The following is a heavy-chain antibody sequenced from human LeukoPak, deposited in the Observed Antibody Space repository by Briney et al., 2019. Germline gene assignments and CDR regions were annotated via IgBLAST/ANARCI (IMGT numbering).Heavy chain of an antibody. D-gene: IGHD3-10*01. V-gene: IGHV4-39*01. CDR1: GGSISSSSHY. Sequence: PSETLSLTCTVSGGSISSSSHYWGWIRQPPGKGLEWIGSIYDSGNTHYNPSLKCRVTISVDRSKNQFTLKLTSVTAADTAVYYCARSTMVRGVISNLDYWGQGTLVTVSS. J-gene: IGHJ4*02. CDR3: ARSTMVRGVISNLDY. CDR2: IYDSGNT.